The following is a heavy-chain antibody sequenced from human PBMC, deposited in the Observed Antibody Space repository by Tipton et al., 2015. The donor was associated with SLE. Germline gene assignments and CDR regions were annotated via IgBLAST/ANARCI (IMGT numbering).Heavy chain of an antibody. CDR1: GFTFSSYS. Sequence: SLRLSCAASGFTFSSYSMNWDRQAPGKGLEWVAVISYDGSNKYYADSVKGRFTISRDNSKNTLYLQINSLRAEDTAVYYCARDLEGTQYDFWSGHYHYGMDVWGQGTTVTVSS. CDR3: ARDLEGTQYDFWSGHYHYGMDV. D-gene: IGHD3-3*01. J-gene: IGHJ6*02. V-gene: IGHV3-30*03. CDR2: ISYDGSNK.